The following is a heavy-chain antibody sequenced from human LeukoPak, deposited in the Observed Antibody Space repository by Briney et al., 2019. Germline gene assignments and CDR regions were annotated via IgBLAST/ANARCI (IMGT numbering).Heavy chain of an antibody. D-gene: IGHD4-11*01. CDR1: DDSITMYY. Sequence: SSETLSLTCTVSDDSITMYYWTWIRQPPGKGLEWIGYVDHTGSTKFNPSLNGRVSISRDTSKNLFSLRLRSVTAADTAVYFCARGRVSSSTWYSTYYYYFYMDVWGKGTTVTVSS. CDR2: VDHTGST. V-gene: IGHV4-59*01. CDR3: ARGRVSSSTWYSTYYYYFYMDV. J-gene: IGHJ6*03.